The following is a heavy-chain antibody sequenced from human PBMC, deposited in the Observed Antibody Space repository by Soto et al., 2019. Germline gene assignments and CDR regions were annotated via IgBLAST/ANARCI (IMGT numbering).Heavy chain of an antibody. CDR3: ARTEYYYGSGSYYYFDY. Sequence: GEALKISCKGSGYSFTSYWIGWVRQMPGKGLEWMGIIYPGDSDTRYSPSFQGQVTISADKSISTAYLQWSSLKASDTAMYYCARTEYYYGSGSYYYFDYWGQGTLVTVSS. V-gene: IGHV5-51*01. D-gene: IGHD3-10*01. J-gene: IGHJ4*02. CDR1: GYSFTSYW. CDR2: IYPGDSDT.